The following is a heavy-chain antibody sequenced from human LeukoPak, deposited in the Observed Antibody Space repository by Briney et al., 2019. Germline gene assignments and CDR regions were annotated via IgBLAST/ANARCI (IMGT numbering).Heavy chain of an antibody. CDR1: GGSISSGGYY. Sequence: PSETLSLTCIVSGGSISSGGYYWSWIRQHPGKGLEWIGYIYYSGSTNYNPSLKSRVTISVDTSKNQFSLKLSSVTAADTAVYYCARDRDYYFDYWGQGTLVTVSS. V-gene: IGHV4-61*08. J-gene: IGHJ4*02. CDR2: IYYSGST. D-gene: IGHD2-21*02. CDR3: ARDRDYYFDY.